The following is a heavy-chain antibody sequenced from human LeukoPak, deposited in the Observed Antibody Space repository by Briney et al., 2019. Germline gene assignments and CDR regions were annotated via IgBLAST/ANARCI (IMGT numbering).Heavy chain of an antibody. Sequence: GGSLRLSCVASGFTFSNFWMSWVRQAPGKGLEWVASIKQDGSEKYYVDSVKGRFTISRDNAKNSLYLQMISLRAEDTAVYYCARGQVTAVTGLASFDIWGQGTMVTVSS. D-gene: IGHD4-17*01. J-gene: IGHJ3*02. CDR2: IKQDGSEK. CDR1: GFTFSNFW. V-gene: IGHV3-7*04. CDR3: ARGQVTAVTGLASFDI.